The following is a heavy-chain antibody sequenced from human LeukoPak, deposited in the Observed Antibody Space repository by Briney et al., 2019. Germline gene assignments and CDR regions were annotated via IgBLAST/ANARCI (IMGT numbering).Heavy chain of an antibody. D-gene: IGHD5-18*01. Sequence: PGGSLRLSCAASGFTFDDYAMHWVRQAPGKGLEWVSLISGDGGSTYYADSVKGRFTISRDNSKNSLYLQMNSLRTEDTALYYCAKDQSGYSYYYYGMDVWGQGTTVTVSS. CDR1: GFTFDDYA. CDR2: ISGDGGST. J-gene: IGHJ6*02. CDR3: AKDQSGYSYYYYGMDV. V-gene: IGHV3-43*02.